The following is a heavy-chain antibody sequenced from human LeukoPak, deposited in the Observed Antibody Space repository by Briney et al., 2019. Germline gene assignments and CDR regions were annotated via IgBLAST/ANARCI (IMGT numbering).Heavy chain of an antibody. D-gene: IGHD6-19*01. V-gene: IGHV3-30*03. J-gene: IGHJ5*02. Sequence: GRSLRLSCAVSGFTFSTLGLHWVRQAPGQGLEWVALISYNGGVKYYADSVKGRFTISRDNSKNTLYLQMNSLRAEDTAVYYCMAGTRFDPWGQGTLVTVSS. CDR3: MAGTRFDP. CDR2: ISYNGGVK. CDR1: GFTFSTLG.